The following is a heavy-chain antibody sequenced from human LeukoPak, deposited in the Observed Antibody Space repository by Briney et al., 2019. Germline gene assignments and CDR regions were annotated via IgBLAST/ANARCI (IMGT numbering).Heavy chain of an antibody. CDR3: AKEKWLRFDS. V-gene: IGHV3-23*01. CDR1: GFTFSSYG. D-gene: IGHD5-12*01. Sequence: GGSLRLSCAASGFTFSSYGMSWVRQAPGKGLEWVSAISGSGGSTYYADSVKGRFTISRDSSKNTVFLQMNNLRADDTAVYFCAKEKWLRFDSWGQGTLVTVSS. CDR2: ISGSGGST. J-gene: IGHJ4*02.